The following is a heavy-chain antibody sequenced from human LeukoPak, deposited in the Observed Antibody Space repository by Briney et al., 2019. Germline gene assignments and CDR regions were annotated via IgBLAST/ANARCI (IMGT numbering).Heavy chain of an antibody. CDR3: AKSGGYGLIDY. CDR1: GGSLSSYY. Sequence: SETLSLTCSVSGGSLSSYYWSWIRQSPGKGLEWIGYIYSTGSTNYNPSLKSRVTMSVDTSKNQFSLKLTSVTAADTAVYYCAKSGGYGLIDYWGQGTRVTVSS. J-gene: IGHJ4*02. D-gene: IGHD1-26*01. V-gene: IGHV4-59*01. CDR2: IYSTGST.